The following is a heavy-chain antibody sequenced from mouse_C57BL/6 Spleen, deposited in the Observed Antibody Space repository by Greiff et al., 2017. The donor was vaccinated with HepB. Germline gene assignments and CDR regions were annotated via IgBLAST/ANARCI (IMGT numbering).Heavy chain of an antibody. CDR2: INYDGSST. CDR1: GFTFSDYY. Sequence: EVQRVESEGGLVQPGSSMKLSCTASGFTFSDYYMAWVRQVPEKGLEWVANINYDGSSTYYLDSLKSRFIISRENAKNILYLQMSSLKSEDTATYYCARDAPSFDYWGQGTTLTVSS. J-gene: IGHJ2*01. V-gene: IGHV5-16*01. CDR3: ARDAPSFDY.